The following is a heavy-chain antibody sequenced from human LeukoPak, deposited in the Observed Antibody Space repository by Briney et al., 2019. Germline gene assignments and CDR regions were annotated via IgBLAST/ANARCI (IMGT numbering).Heavy chain of an antibody. CDR1: GFTFSNDD. CDR2: IGTAGDT. CDR3: ARAARYYGSSGAHAFDI. D-gene: IGHD3-22*01. J-gene: IGHJ3*02. V-gene: IGHV3-13*01. Sequence: GGSLRLSCAASGFTFSNDDMHWVRQGTGKGLEWVSGIGTAGDTHYPDSVKGRFTISRENAKNSLYLQMNSLRVGDTAMYYCARAARYYGSSGAHAFDIWGQGTMVTVS.